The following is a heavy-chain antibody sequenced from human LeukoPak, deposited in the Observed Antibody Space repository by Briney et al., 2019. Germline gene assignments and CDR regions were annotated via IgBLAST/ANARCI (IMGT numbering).Heavy chain of an antibody. Sequence: ASVKVSCKASGYTFTGYYMHWVRQAPGQGLEWMGWINPNSGGTNYAQKFQGRVTMTRDTSISTAYMELSRLRSDDTAVYYCARVTMVRGHYYGMDVWGQGTTVTVSS. D-gene: IGHD3-10*01. CDR3: ARVTMVRGHYYGMDV. CDR2: INPNSGGT. V-gene: IGHV1-2*02. CDR1: GYTFTGYY. J-gene: IGHJ6*02.